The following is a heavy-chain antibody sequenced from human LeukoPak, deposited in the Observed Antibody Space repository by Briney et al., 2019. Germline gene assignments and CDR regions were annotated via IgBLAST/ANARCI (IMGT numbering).Heavy chain of an antibody. J-gene: IGHJ4*02. CDR3: AKESGKFDY. V-gene: IGHV3-43*02. CDR1: GLNLADYD. CDR2: IIAAGCTT. Sequence: GGSLRLSCGVSGLNLADYDVQWVRHPPGKGGEWFSLIIAAGCTTFSADSVKDRFTIATDNSKNSLYLQMNSLRSEDTAMYFCAKESGKFDYWGQGTLLAVS.